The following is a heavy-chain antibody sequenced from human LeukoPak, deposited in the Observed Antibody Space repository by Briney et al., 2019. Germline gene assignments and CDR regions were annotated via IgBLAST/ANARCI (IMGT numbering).Heavy chain of an antibody. CDR2: IHTSEST. CDR1: GGSFNNYY. D-gene: IGHD2-21*01. Sequence: SETLSLTCTVSGGSFNNYYWSWIRQPAGAALEWIGRIHTSESTHYNPSLKSRVTMSVNTSKNQLPLKLTSLAAAVTAVDYGARDYLPYSFDYWGQGTLVTVSS. J-gene: IGHJ4*02. CDR3: ARDYLPYSFDY. V-gene: IGHV4-4*07.